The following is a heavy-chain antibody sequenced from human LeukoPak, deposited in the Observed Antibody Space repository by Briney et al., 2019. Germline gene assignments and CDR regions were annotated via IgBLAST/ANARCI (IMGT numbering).Heavy chain of an antibody. CDR3: ARGHLIQTYGDSHFDY. D-gene: IGHD4-17*01. J-gene: IGHJ4*02. V-gene: IGHV1-2*02. CDR2: INPNSGGT. Sequence: ASVKVSFKASGYTFTCYYMHWVRQAPGQGLEWMGWINPNSGGTNYAQKFQGRVTMTRDTSISTAYMELSRLRSDDTAVYYCARGHLIQTYGDSHFDYWGQGTLVTVSS. CDR1: GYTFTCYY.